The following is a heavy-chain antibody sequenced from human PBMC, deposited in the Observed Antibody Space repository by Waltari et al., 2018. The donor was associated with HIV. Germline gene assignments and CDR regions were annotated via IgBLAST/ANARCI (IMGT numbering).Heavy chain of an antibody. J-gene: IGHJ4*02. CDR1: VGSVTTTSYN. CDR2: IYFSGTS. D-gene: IGHD1-26*01. V-gene: IGHV4-39*01. Sequence: QMQLQESGPGLVKPSATLSLTCTVSVGSVTTTSYNWGWIRQPPGKALEWIARIYFSGTSFYNPPLKPRVSIAEDTSKNQFSLMLTSGTAADTAVYDCASSRRSHYDRGYFDYWSQGTLVTVSS. CDR3: ASSRRSHYDRGYFDY.